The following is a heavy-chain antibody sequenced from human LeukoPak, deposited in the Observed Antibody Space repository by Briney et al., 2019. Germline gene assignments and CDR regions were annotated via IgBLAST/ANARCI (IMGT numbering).Heavy chain of an antibody. CDR2: ISRSGTTV. J-gene: IGHJ3*02. Sequence: GGSLRLSCAASGFTFSSYTVNWVRQAPGKGLEWVSYISRSGTTVYYADSVKGRFTISRDNAKNSLYLQMNSLRDEDTAVYYCARDDVYALDIWGQGTMVTVSS. CDR3: ARDDVYALDI. CDR1: GFTFSSYT. V-gene: IGHV3-48*02.